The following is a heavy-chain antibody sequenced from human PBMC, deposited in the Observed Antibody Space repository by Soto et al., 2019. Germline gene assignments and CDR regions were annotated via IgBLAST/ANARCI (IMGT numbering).Heavy chain of an antibody. Sequence: GGSLRLSCAASGFAFSNYAMTWVRQAPGKGLEWVSGINKNENYADSVKGRFTISRDNAENSLFLQMNSLRVEDTAVYYCARDRGWNIVVLPASFDFWGQGALVTVSS. CDR3: ARDRGWNIVVLPASFDF. CDR1: GFAFSNYA. CDR2: INKNE. D-gene: IGHD2-15*01. J-gene: IGHJ4*02. V-gene: IGHV3-21*01.